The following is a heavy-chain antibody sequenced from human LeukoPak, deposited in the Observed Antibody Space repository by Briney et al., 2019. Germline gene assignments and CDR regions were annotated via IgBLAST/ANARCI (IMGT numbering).Heavy chain of an antibody. V-gene: IGHV3-53*01. CDR2: IYSGGAT. CDR3: ARDDSGDWYWGW. D-gene: IGHD4-17*01. CDR1: GSNVDTNF. Sequence: GGSLRLSCAASGSNVDTNFMSWVRQAPGKGLEWVSVIYSGGATFYAGSVKGRFTISRDTSKSTLYLQMNSLRAEDTAVYYCARDDSGDWYWGWWGQGTLVTVSS. J-gene: IGHJ4*02.